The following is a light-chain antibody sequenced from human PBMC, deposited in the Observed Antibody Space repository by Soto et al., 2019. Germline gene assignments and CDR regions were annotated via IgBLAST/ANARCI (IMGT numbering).Light chain of an antibody. V-gene: IGKV1-5*03. CDR2: KAS. Sequence: IQVTQSPSTLSAYVGDRVTITCRASQSVSTWLAWYQQKPGKAPKLLIYKASNLESGVPSRFTGSGSGTEFTLTISSLQPDGFATYYCQQYNSWTFGQGTNVDI. J-gene: IGKJ1*01. CDR1: QSVSTW. CDR3: QQYNSWT.